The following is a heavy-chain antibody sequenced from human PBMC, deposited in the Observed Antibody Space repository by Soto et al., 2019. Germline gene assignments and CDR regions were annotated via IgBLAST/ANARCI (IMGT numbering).Heavy chain of an antibody. V-gene: IGHV2-5*02. D-gene: IGHD5-12*01. CDR3: AHRPRGYAYYFDY. Sequence: QITLKESGPTLVKPTQTLTLTCTFSGFSLRTRGVAVGWFRQPPGKALEWLALIYWDEDKWYSPSLKSRLTSADDTPKNQVVLTMTNVDPVDTATYYCAHRPRGYAYYFDYWGQGILVTVSS. J-gene: IGHJ4*02. CDR1: GFSLRTRGVA. CDR2: IYWDEDK.